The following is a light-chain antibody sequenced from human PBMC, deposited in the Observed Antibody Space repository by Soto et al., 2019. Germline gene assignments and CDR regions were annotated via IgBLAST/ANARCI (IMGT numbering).Light chain of an antibody. J-gene: IGLJ1*01. CDR2: EVS. CDR3: SSRTSSSTHYV. Sequence: QSVLTQPASVSGSPGQSITISCTGTISDVGGNNYVSWYQQHPGKSPKLMIYEVSYRPSGVSSRFSGSKSGNTASLTISGLQAEEEAAYYCSSRTSSSTHYVFGTGTKLTVL. CDR1: ISDVGGNNY. V-gene: IGLV2-14*01.